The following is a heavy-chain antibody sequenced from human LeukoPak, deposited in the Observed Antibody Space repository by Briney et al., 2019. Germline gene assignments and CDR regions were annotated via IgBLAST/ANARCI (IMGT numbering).Heavy chain of an antibody. D-gene: IGHD6-6*01. J-gene: IGHJ6*03. CDR3: ARLVSYYMDV. CDR1: GYSFTRYW. V-gene: IGHV5-51*01. CDR2: IYPGDSDT. Sequence: GQSLKISCKGSGYSFTRYWIGWLRQMPGKGLEWMGIIYPGDSDTRYSPSFQGQVTISADKSISTAYLQWSSLKASDTAMYYCARLVSYYMDVWGKGTTVTVSS.